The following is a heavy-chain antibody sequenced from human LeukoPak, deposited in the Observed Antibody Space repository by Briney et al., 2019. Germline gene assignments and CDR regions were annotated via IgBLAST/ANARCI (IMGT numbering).Heavy chain of an antibody. CDR3: ARNYYDSSGYSTFDY. J-gene: IGHJ4*02. V-gene: IGHV1-69*06. CDR1: GGTFSSYA. CDR2: IIPTFGTA. Sequence: SVKVSCKASGGTFSSYAISWVRQAPGQGLEWMGRIIPTFGTANYAQKFQGRVTITADKSTSTAYMELSSLRSEDTAVYYCARNYYDSSGYSTFDYWGQGTLVTVSS. D-gene: IGHD3-22*01.